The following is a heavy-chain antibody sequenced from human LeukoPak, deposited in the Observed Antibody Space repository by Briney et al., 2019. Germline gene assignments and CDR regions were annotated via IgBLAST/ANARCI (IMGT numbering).Heavy chain of an antibody. V-gene: IGHV3-23*01. J-gene: IGHJ4*02. CDR3: AYAFDY. CDR2: IGGSGGST. D-gene: IGHD2-2*01. Sequence: PGGSLRVSCAASGFTFSSYPMTWVRQAPGKGLEWVSLIGGSGGSTYYANSVKGRFTISRDDSKNTLYLQMNSLRADDTAIYHCAYAFDYWGQGTLVTVSS. CDR1: GFTFSSYP.